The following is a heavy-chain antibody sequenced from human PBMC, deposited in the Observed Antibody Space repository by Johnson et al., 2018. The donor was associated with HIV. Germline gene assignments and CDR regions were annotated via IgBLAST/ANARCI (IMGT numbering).Heavy chain of an antibody. CDR1: GFTFYSYG. CDR2: IGFAGTTS. V-gene: IGHV3-33*08. J-gene: IGHJ3*02. Sequence: QVQLVESGGGVVQPGRSLRLSCAASGFTFYSYGMHWVRQAPGMGLEWVAFIGFAGTTSYSADSLTGRFTISRDNSKNMLDLQMNSLRAVDTAVYFWSRVEQRRTFDIWGQGTMVTVSS. CDR3: SRVEQRRTFDI. D-gene: IGHD6-25*01.